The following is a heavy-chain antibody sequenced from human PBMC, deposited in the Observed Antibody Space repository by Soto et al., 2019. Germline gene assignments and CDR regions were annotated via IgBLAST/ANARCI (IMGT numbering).Heavy chain of an antibody. CDR2: IYYSGST. Sequence: SETLSLTCTVSVGSISSYYWSWIRQPPGKGLEWIGYIYYSGSTNYNPSLKSRVTISVDTSKNQFSLKLSSVTAADTAVYYCARAPYYYYGMDVWGQGTTVTVSS. V-gene: IGHV4-59*01. J-gene: IGHJ6*02. CDR1: VGSISSYY. CDR3: ARAPYYYYGMDV.